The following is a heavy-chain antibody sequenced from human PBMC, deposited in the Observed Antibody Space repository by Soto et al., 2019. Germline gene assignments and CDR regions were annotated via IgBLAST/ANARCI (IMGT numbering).Heavy chain of an antibody. V-gene: IGHV3-15*07. J-gene: IGHJ6*01. CDR3: TTVSRREPSTYDFWSGYYYYYYGMDV. CDR1: GFTFSNAW. D-gene: IGHD3-3*01. CDR2: IKSKTDGGTT. Sequence: EVQLVESGGGLVKPGGSLRLSCAASGFTFSNAWMNWVRQAPGKGLEWVGRIKSKTDGGTTDYAAPVKGRFTISRDDSKNTLYLQMNSLKTEDTAVYYCTTVSRREPSTYDFWSGYYYYYYGMDVW.